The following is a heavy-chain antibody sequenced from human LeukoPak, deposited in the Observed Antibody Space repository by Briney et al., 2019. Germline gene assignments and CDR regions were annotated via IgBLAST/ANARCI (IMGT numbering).Heavy chain of an antibody. CDR2: IYNSGTT. J-gene: IGHJ5*02. V-gene: IGHV4-59*01. D-gene: IGHD1-26*01. CDR1: GGSFSGYY. CDR3: ARSEDVATATGWFDP. Sequence: SETLSLTCAVYGGSFSGYYWSWIRQSPGKGLEWIGYIYNSGTTNYNPSLKSRVIITVDTSKNQFSLKLTSVTAADTAVYYCARSEDVATATGWFDPWGQGTLVTVSS.